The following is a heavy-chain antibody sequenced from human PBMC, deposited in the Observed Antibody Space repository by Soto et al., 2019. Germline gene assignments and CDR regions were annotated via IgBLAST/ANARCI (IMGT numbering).Heavy chain of an antibody. D-gene: IGHD3-10*01. CDR1: GFIFEDFS. CDR2: VNWKDGST. Sequence: RLSCAASGFIFEDFSMGWVRQVPGKGLEWVSTVNWKDGSTGYADSVKGRFTISRDNAKSSLFLQMNSLRAEDTALYYCARENYYGSGSHPPNFDYWSQGTLVIVSS. J-gene: IGHJ4*02. V-gene: IGHV3-20*04. CDR3: ARENYYGSGSHPPNFDY.